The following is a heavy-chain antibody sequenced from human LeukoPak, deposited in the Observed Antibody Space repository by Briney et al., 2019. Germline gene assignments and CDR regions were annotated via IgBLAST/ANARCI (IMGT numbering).Heavy chain of an antibody. V-gene: IGHV3-7*01. J-gene: IGHJ4*02. CDR3: ARGDWGPYY. Sequence: GGSLRLSCAASGFTFSSYWMTWVRQAPGKGLEWAANINQDESEKYYVDSVKGRFTISRDNAKNSLYLQMNSLRAEDTALYYCARGDWGPYYWGQGTLVTVSS. CDR1: GFTFSSYW. D-gene: IGHD7-27*01. CDR2: INQDESEK.